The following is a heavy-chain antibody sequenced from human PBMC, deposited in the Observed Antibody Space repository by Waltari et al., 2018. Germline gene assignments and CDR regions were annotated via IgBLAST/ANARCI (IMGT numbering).Heavy chain of an antibody. CDR3: ARADYGDAFDI. CDR2: IIPIFGTA. D-gene: IGHD4-17*01. Sequence: QVQLVQSGAEVKKPGSSVKVSCKASVGTFSSYAINWVRQAPGQGLEWMGGIIPIFGTANYAQKFHRVTITADESTSTAYMELSSLRSEDTAVYYCARADYGDAFDIWGQGTMVTVSS. J-gene: IGHJ3*02. CDR1: VGTFSSYA. V-gene: IGHV1-69*01.